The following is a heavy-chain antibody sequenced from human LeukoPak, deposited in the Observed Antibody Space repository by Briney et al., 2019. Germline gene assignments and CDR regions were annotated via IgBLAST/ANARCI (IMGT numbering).Heavy chain of an antibody. CDR2: IYYSGST. Sequence: SETLSLTCTVSGGSISSGDYYWSWIRQPPGKRLEWIGYIYYSGSTYYNPSLKSRVTISVDSSKNQFSLKLSSVTAADTAVYYCIRTSYSGSYDWFDPWGQGTLVTVSS. J-gene: IGHJ5*02. V-gene: IGHV4-30-4*08. CDR1: GGSISSGDYY. CDR3: IRTSYSGSYDWFDP. D-gene: IGHD1-26*01.